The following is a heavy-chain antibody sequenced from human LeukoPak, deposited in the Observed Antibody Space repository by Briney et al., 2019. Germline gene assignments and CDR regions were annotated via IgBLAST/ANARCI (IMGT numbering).Heavy chain of an antibody. J-gene: IGHJ3*02. Sequence: ASVKVSCKASGYTFTSYYMHWVRQAPGQGLEWMGIINPSGGSTSYAQKFQGRVTMTRDTSTSTVCMGLSSLRSEDTAVYYCARIRDGYNDAYDIWGQGTMVTVSS. D-gene: IGHD5-24*01. CDR3: ARIRDGYNDAYDI. V-gene: IGHV1-46*01. CDR2: INPSGGST. CDR1: GYTFTSYY.